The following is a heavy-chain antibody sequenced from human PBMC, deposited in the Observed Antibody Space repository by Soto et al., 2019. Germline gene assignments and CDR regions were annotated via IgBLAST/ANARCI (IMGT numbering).Heavy chain of an antibody. CDR3: VSGSFPNWFDP. V-gene: IGHV2-5*02. J-gene: IGHJ5*02. CDR1: GFSLSTSGVG. Sequence: SGPTLVNPTQTLTLTCTFSGFSLSTSGVGVGWIRQPPGKALEWLALIYWDDDKRYSPSLKSRLTITEDTSKNQVFLTMTNMDPVDTATYYCVSGSFPNWFDPWGQGTLVTVSS. CDR2: IYWDDDK. D-gene: IGHD3-10*01.